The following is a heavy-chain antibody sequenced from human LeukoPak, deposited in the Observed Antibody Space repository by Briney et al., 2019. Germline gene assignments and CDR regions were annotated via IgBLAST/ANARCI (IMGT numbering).Heavy chain of an antibody. V-gene: IGHV4-34*01. CDR3: ARVGLRTVVTNYYFDY. CDR1: GGSFSDYY. CDR2: INHSGST. Sequence: SETLSLTCAVYGGSFSDYYWSWIRQPPGKGLEWIGEINHSGSTNYNPSLKSRVTISVDTSKNQFSLKLSSVTAADTAVYFCARVGLRTVVTNYYFDYWGQGTLATVSS. D-gene: IGHD4-23*01. J-gene: IGHJ4*02.